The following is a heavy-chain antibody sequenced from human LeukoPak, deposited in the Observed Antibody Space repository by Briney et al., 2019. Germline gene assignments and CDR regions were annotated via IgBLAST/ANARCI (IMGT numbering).Heavy chain of an antibody. J-gene: IGHJ4*02. CDR1: GYTFTSYG. Sequence: ASVKVSCKASGYTFTSYGISWVRQAPGQGLEWMGWISAYNGNTNYAQKLQGRVTMTTDTSTSTAYMELRSLRSDDTAVYYCARDSPIGYCGSGSYYMPKTFDYWGQGTLVTVSS. CDR2: ISAYNGNT. V-gene: IGHV1-18*01. D-gene: IGHD3-10*01. CDR3: ARDSPIGYCGSGSYYMPKTFDY.